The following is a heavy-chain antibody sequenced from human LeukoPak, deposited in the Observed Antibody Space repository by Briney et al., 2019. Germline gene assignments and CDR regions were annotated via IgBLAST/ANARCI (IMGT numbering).Heavy chain of an antibody. CDR2: IYTSGST. CDR3: ARHGGWYSSGWPTPFDY. CDR1: GGSISSHY. J-gene: IGHJ4*02. V-gene: IGHV4-4*09. Sequence: SETLSLTCTVSGGSISSHYWSWIRQPPGKGLEWIGYIYTSGSTNYNPSLKSRVTISVDTSKNQFSLKLSSVTAADTAVYYCARHGGWYSSGWPTPFDYWGQGTLVTVSS. D-gene: IGHD6-19*01.